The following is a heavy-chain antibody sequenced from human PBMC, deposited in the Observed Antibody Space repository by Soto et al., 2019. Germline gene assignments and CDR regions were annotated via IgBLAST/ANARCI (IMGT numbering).Heavy chain of an antibody. CDR2: TYYRSKWYN. J-gene: IGHJ6*02. CDR1: GDSVSSNSAA. Sequence: PSQTLSLTCAISGDSVSSNSAAWNWIRQSPSRGLEWLGRTYYRSKWYNAYAGSVKSRITINPDTSKNQFSLQLNSVTPEDTAVYYCARGRYCSSTSCYTGDYYYGMDVWGQGTTATVSS. V-gene: IGHV6-1*01. D-gene: IGHD2-2*02. CDR3: ARGRYCSSTSCYTGDYYYGMDV.